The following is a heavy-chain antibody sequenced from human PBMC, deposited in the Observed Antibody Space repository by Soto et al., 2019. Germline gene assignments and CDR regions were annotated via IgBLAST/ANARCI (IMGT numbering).Heavy chain of an antibody. J-gene: IGHJ4*02. V-gene: IGHV4-30-4*01. D-gene: IGHD3-10*01. CDR2: IFYSGTT. CDR3: ARAGFSYGHLLF. Sequence: QVQLKESGPGLVKPSETLSLTCNVSGGPIKCGDYYWNWLRQPPGKALEWIGYIFYSGTTNYSPSLKSRVAISIDTSKNQFSLSLTSVTAADTAVYYCARAGFSYGHLLFWGQGIRVTVST. CDR1: GGPIKCGDYY.